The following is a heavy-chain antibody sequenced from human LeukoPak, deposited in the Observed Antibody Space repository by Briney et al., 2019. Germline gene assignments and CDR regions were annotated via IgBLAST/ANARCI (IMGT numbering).Heavy chain of an antibody. CDR1: GFTFSSYA. CDR2: ISYDGSNK. D-gene: IGHD5-18*01. CDR3: VRGRGYSYGYFDY. V-gene: IGHV3-30*04. J-gene: IGHJ4*02. Sequence: PGRSLRLSCAASGFTFSSYAMHWVRQAPGKGLEWVAVISYDGSNKYYADSVKGRFTIPRDNSKNTLYLQMNSLRAEDTAVYYCVRGRGYSYGYFDYWGQGTLVTVSS.